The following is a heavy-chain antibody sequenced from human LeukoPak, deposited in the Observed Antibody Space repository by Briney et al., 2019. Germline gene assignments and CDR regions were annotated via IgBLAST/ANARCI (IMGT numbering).Heavy chain of an antibody. J-gene: IGHJ5*02. V-gene: IGHV4-34*01. D-gene: IGHD6-19*01. CDR2: INHSGST. CDR3: AKGAGPPWFDP. CDR1: GESFSGYY. Sequence: SETLSLTCAVYGESFSGYYWSWIRQPPGKGLEWIGEINHSGSTNYNPSLTSRVTISVDTSKNQFSMKLSSVTAADTAVYYCAKGAGPPWFDPWGQGTLVTVSS.